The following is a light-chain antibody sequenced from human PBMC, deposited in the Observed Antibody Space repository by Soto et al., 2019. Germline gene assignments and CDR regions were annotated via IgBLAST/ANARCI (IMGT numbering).Light chain of an antibody. J-gene: IGKJ1*01. CDR2: AAS. Sequence: DIQMTQSPSRLSASVGDRVTITCRDSQSIAYWLAWYQQKPGKAPNLLIYAASTLETGVPSRFSGSGYGTEFTLTIASLQPDDSATYYCQQYNSFPKTFGRGTKV. CDR3: QQYNSFPKT. V-gene: IGKV1-5*01. CDR1: QSIAYW.